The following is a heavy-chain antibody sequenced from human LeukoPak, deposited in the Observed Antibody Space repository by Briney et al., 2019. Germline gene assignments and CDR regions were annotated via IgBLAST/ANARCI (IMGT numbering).Heavy chain of an antibody. D-gene: IGHD6-13*01. Sequence: PGGSLRLSCAASGFTFSSYGMHWVRQAPGKGLEWVSVIYSGGSTYYADSVKGRFTISRDNSKNTLYLQMNSLRAEDTAVYYCTLWGVQQSIDYWGQGTLVTVSS. CDR1: GFTFSSYG. CDR3: TLWGVQQSIDY. CDR2: IYSGGST. V-gene: IGHV3-NL1*01. J-gene: IGHJ4*02.